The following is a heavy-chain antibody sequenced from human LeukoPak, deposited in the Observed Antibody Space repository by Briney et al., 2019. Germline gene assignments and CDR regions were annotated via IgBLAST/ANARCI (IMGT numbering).Heavy chain of an antibody. CDR3: ARTYDFWSGSQYYFDS. Sequence: GGSLRLSCAASGFTLSNYWMHWVRQAPGKGLVWVSRIKTDGVTTNYADSVKGRFTISRDNPKNTLYLQMNSLRAEDTAVYYCARTYDFWSGSQYYFDSWGQGTLVTVSS. D-gene: IGHD3-3*01. CDR1: GFTLSNYW. CDR2: IKTDGVTT. V-gene: IGHV3-74*01. J-gene: IGHJ4*02.